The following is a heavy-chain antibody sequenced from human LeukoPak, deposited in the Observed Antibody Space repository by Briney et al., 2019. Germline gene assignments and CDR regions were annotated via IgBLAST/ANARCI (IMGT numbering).Heavy chain of an antibody. D-gene: IGHD2-21*02. Sequence: ASVKVSCKASGGTFSSYAISWVRQAPGQGLEWMGRIIPILGIANYAQKFQGRVTITAGKSTSTAYMELSSLRSEDTAVYYCARRYCGGDCYSPYYYYYGMDVWGQGTTVTVSS. J-gene: IGHJ6*02. CDR2: IIPILGIA. CDR1: GGTFSSYA. V-gene: IGHV1-69*04. CDR3: ARRYCGGDCYSPYYYYYGMDV.